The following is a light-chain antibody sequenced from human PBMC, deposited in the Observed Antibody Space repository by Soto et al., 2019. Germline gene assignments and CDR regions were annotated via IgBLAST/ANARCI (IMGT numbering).Light chain of an antibody. V-gene: IGKV3-15*01. CDR2: GAS. CDR1: QSVGGN. J-gene: IGKJ4*01. CDR3: QQYHDGPPLP. Sequence: DIVMTQSPATLSVSPGERVTLSCRASQSVGGNVAWYQQRPGQAPRLLISGASTRATGIPARFSGSGSGTDSPLPITRLQSKDFAVSHGQQYHDGPPLPFGGGTTVEIK.